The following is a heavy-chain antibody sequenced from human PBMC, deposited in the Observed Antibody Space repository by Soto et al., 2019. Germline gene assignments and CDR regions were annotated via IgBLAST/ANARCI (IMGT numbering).Heavy chain of an antibody. V-gene: IGHV1-69*01. Sequence: QIRLVQSGAEVQKPGSSVRVSSKASGDTFGRFTINWVRQAPGQGLEWMGGIKPISDITNYAQRFQGRVTFTADASTSTVYLELSSLRSEDTAMYYCARDPSTINKLIGVWFDPWGQGTLVTVSS. J-gene: IGHJ5*02. D-gene: IGHD4-4*01. CDR3: ARDPSTINKLIGVWFDP. CDR1: GDTFGRFT. CDR2: IKPISDIT.